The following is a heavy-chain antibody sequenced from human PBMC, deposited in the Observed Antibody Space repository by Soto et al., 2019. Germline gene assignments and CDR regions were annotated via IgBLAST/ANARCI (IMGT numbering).Heavy chain of an antibody. J-gene: IGHJ2*01. V-gene: IGHV4-59*01. CDR3: ARLLGPVYWYFDL. D-gene: IGHD2-8*02. CDR1: GGSISSYY. Sequence: SETLSLTCTVSGGSISSYYWSWIRQPPGKGLEWIGYIYYSGSTNYNPSLKSRVTISVDTSKNQFSLKLSSVTAADTAVYYCARLLGPVYWYFDLWGRDTLVTVSS. CDR2: IYYSGST.